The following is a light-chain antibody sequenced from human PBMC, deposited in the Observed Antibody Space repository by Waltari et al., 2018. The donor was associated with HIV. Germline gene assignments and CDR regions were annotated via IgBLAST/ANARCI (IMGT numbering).Light chain of an antibody. V-gene: IGLV2-8*01. CDR1: SSDAGDDNY. J-gene: IGLJ3*02. CDR2: EVN. CDR3: SSYAGSSTWV. Sequence: QSALTQPPSASGSPGQSVTISCTGISSDAGDDNYVSWYQPSPGKAPQFIIYEVNKRTSGVPYRFAGSKSGNTASLTVSGLQADDVADYYCSSYAGSSTWVFGGGTKLTVL.